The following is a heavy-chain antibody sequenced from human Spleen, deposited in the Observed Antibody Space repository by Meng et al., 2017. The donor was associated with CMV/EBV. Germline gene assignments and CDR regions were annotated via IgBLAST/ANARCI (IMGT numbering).Heavy chain of an antibody. J-gene: IGHJ3*02. Sequence: GGSLRLSCAASGFTFDHYGMSWVRQAPGKGLEWVAVIYYDGSNKYYADSVKGRFTISRDNSKNTLYLEMKSLRSEDTAVYYCAKDGGGGNSHDAFDIWGQGTMVTVSS. D-gene: IGHD3-16*01. CDR2: IYYDGSNK. CDR1: GFTFDHYG. V-gene: IGHV3-30*18. CDR3: AKDGGGGNSHDAFDI.